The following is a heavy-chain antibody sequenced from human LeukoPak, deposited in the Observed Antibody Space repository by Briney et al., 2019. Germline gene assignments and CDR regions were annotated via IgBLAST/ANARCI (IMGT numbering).Heavy chain of an antibody. CDR2: ISAYNGNT. Sequence: GASVKVSCKASGYTFTSYGISWVRQAPGQGLEWTGWISAYNGNTNYAQKFQGRVTITRDTSASTAYMELSSLRSEDTAVYHCARVHRPGYSSSIDAFDIWGQGTMVTVSS. D-gene: IGHD6-13*01. CDR3: ARVHRPGYSSSIDAFDI. J-gene: IGHJ3*02. V-gene: IGHV1-18*01. CDR1: GYTFTSYG.